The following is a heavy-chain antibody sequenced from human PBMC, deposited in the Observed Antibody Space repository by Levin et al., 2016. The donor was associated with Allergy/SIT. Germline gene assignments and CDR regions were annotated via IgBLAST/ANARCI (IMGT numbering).Heavy chain of an antibody. CDR3: AKDLMVRAVIPQEYFQH. CDR1: GFTFSSYA. Sequence: GESLKISCAASGFTFSSYAMSWVRQAPGKGLEWVSAISGSRYSTYYADSVKGRFTISRDKSKNTLYLQMNSLRAEDTAIYYCAKDLMVRAVIPQEYFQHWGQGTLVTVSS. D-gene: IGHD3-10*01. CDR2: ISGSRYST. J-gene: IGHJ1*01. V-gene: IGHV3-23*01.